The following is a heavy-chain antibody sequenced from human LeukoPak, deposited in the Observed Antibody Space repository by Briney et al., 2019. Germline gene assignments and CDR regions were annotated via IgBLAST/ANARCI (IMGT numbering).Heavy chain of an antibody. CDR1: GFTFGDYA. CDR3: TRRPMGYCSSTSCPYGMDV. J-gene: IGHJ6*02. D-gene: IGHD2-2*01. V-gene: IGHV3-49*04. CDR2: IRSKAYGGTT. Sequence: PGRSLRLSCTASGFTFGDYAMSWVRQAPGKGLEWVGFIRSKAYGGTTEYAASVKGRFTISRDDSKSIAYLQMNSLKTEDTAVYYCTRRPMGYCSSTSCPYGMDVWGQGTTVTVSS.